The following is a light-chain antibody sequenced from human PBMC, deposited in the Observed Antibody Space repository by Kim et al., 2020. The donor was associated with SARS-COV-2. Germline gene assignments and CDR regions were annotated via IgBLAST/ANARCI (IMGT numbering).Light chain of an antibody. CDR1: QSVSSSY. V-gene: IGKV3-20*01. CDR2: GAS. J-gene: IGKJ2*03. CDR3: QQYGSSPSYS. Sequence: SPGERATLSCRASQSVSSSYLAWYQQKPGQAPRLLIYGASSSATGIPDRFSGSGSGTDFTLTISRLEPEDFAVYYCQQYGSSPSYSFGQGTKLEI.